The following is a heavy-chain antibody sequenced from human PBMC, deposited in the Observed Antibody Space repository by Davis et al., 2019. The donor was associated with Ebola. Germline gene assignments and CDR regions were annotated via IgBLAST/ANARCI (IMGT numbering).Heavy chain of an antibody. CDR1: GGTFSSYA. CDR3: ARDRWNGDYLFDY. J-gene: IGHJ4*02. Sequence: AASVKVSCKASGGTFSSYAIIWVRQAPGQGLEWMGRIIPILGIANYAQKFQGRVTITADKSTSTAYMELSSLRAEDTAVYYCARDRWNGDYLFDYWGQGTLVTVSS. D-gene: IGHD4-17*01. V-gene: IGHV1-69*04. CDR2: IIPILGIA.